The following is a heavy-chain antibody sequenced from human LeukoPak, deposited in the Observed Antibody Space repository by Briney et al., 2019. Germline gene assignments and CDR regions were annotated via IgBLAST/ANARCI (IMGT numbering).Heavy chain of an antibody. CDR3: ARDTNYDFWSGYYPPYYFDY. V-gene: IGHV1-18*01. CDR2: ISAYNGNT. J-gene: IGHJ4*02. CDR1: GYTFTSYG. D-gene: IGHD3-3*01. Sequence: ASVTVSCKASGYTFTSYGISWVRQAPGQGLEWMGWISAYNGNTNYAQKLQGRVTMTTDTSTSTAYMELRSLRSDDTAVHYCARDTNYDFWSGYYPPYYFDYWGQGTLVTVSS.